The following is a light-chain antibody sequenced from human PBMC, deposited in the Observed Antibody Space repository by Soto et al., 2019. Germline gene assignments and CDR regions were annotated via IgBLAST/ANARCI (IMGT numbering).Light chain of an antibody. J-gene: IGLJ2*01. CDR1: SSDVGGYNY. V-gene: IGLV2-14*01. CDR3: SSYTSNTTIVV. CDR2: EVS. Sequence: QSALTQPASVSGSPGQSITISCTGTSSDVGGYNYVSWYQHHPGKAPKLMIYEVSNRPSGVSNRFSGSKSGNTASLTISGLQAEDEADYYCSSYTSNTTIVVFGGGTKLTVL.